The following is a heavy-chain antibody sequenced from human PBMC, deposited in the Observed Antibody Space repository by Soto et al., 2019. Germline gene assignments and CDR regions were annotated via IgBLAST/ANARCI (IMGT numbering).Heavy chain of an antibody. Sequence: QVQLLESGGGLVKPGGSLRLSCAASGFTVSGYYMGWIRQPPGKGLEWISYISGDSIYTNHADSVKGRFTISRDNAKNSLYLQMNNLRAEDTAVYFCATGQQVRMADIWGQGTMVTVSS. J-gene: IGHJ3*02. D-gene: IGHD6-13*01. CDR1: GFTVSGYY. V-gene: IGHV3-11*03. CDR2: ISGDSIYT. CDR3: ATGQQVRMADI.